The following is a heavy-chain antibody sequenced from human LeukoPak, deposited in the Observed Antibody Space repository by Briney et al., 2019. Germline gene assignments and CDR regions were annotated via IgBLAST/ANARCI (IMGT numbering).Heavy chain of an antibody. V-gene: IGHV4-39*07. J-gene: IGHJ3*02. Sequence: SETLSLTCTVSGGSISTSSYYCRWIRQPPGRGVGGIGNICYNGSTYYSPSLRSRVTISIDTSRNQFYLKLNSVTAADTAVYSCARDGRSYYAFDIWGQGTMVTVSS. CDR1: GGSISTSSYY. CDR2: ICYNGST. D-gene: IGHD1-26*01. CDR3: ARDGRSYYAFDI.